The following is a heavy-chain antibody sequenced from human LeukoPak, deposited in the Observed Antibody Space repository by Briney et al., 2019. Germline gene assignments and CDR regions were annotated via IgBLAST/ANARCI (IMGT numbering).Heavy chain of an antibody. D-gene: IGHD5-18*01. Sequence: GESPKISCKGSGYSFTSYWIGWVRQMPGKGLAWMGIIYPGDPETRYSPSFQGQVTISADKSISTAYLQWSSLKASDTAMYYCARQTAGYSYGDFDYWGQGTLVTVSS. CDR3: ARQTAGYSYGDFDY. J-gene: IGHJ4*02. CDR1: GYSFTSYW. V-gene: IGHV5-51*01. CDR2: IYPGDPET.